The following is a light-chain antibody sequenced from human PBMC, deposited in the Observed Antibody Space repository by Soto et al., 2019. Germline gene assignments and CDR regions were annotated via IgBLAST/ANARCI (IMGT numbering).Light chain of an antibody. J-gene: IGKJ4*01. CDR1: QSVSSSY. Sequence: EIVLTQSPGTLSLSPDERATLSCRASQSVSSSYLAWYQQKPGQAPRLLIYGASSRATGIPDRFSGSGSATDFTLTISRLEPEDFAVYYCQRYGTSPPLTFGGGTKVDIK. CDR3: QRYGTSPPLT. V-gene: IGKV3-20*01. CDR2: GAS.